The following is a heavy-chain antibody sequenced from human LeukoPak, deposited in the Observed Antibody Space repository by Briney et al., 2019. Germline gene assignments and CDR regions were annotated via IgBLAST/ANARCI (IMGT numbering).Heavy chain of an antibody. V-gene: IGHV1-69*13. J-gene: IGHJ4*02. D-gene: IGHD2-15*01. Sequence: GASVKVSCKASGGTFSSYAISWVRQAAGQGLEWMGGIIPMFGTANYAQKFQGRVTISACESTSTAYMELSSLRSEDTAVYYCAREYCSGGSCYGVFDYWGQGTLVTVSS. CDR1: GGTFSSYA. CDR2: IIPMFGTA. CDR3: AREYCSGGSCYGVFDY.